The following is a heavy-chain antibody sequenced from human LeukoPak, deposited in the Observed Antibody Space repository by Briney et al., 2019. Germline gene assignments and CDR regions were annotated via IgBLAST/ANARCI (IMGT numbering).Heavy chain of an antibody. J-gene: IGHJ4*02. CDR2: INPNSGGT. CDR1: GYTFTSYG. Sequence: GASVKVSCKASGYTFTSYGISWVRQAPGQGLEWMGWINPNSGGTNYAQKFQGRVTMTRDTSISTAYMELRSLRSDDTAVYYCARDVVGATGWGSIYDYWGQGTLVTVSS. D-gene: IGHD1-26*01. V-gene: IGHV1-2*02. CDR3: ARDVVGATGWGSIYDY.